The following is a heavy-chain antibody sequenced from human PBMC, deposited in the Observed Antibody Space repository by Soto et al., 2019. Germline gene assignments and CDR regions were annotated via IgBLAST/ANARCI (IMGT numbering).Heavy chain of an antibody. CDR3: ERGDWWLFDY. J-gene: IGHJ4*02. V-gene: IGHV1-3*05. CDR1: GYTFTSYA. Sequence: QVQLVQSGAEEKKPGASVKVSCKASGYTFTSYAIHWVRQAPGQRLEWMGWINAGNGNTKYSQKFQGRVTITRDTSATTAYMELSSLKSEDTAVYYCERGDWWLFDYWGQGTLVTVSS. CDR2: INAGNGNT. D-gene: IGHD2-8*02.